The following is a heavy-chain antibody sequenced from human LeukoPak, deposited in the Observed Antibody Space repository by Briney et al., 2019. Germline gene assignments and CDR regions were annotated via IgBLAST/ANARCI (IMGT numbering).Heavy chain of an antibody. CDR3: ATGGAARSAGH. CDR2: IYSGDDT. V-gene: IGHV3-53*01. J-gene: IGHJ4*02. CDR1: GFTVSSNY. Sequence: GGSLRLSCAASGFTVSSNYMSWVRQAPGKGLEWVSVIYSGDDTYYADSVKGRFTISRDNSKNLVYLQMNSLRAEDTAVYYCATGGAARSAGHWGQGTLVTVSS. D-gene: IGHD6-6*01.